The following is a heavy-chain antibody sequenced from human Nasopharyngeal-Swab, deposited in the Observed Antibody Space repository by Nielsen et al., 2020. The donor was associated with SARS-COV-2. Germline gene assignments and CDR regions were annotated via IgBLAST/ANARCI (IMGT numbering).Heavy chain of an antibody. J-gene: IGHJ4*02. Sequence: GGSLRLSCAGSGFTFSSYGMNWVRQAPGKGLEWVAVMSNDGNYKFYADSVKGRFTISRDNSKNTLYLQMNSLRAEDTAVYYCARKRPGVGEGSYYFDYWGQGTLVTVSS. CDR2: MSNDGNYK. D-gene: IGHD1-26*01. V-gene: IGHV3-30*03. CDR3: ARKRPGVGEGSYYFDY. CDR1: GFTFSSYG.